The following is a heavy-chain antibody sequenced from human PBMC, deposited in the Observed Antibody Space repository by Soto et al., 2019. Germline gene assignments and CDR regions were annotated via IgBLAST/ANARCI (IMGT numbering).Heavy chain of an antibody. CDR2: VRVSGGTT. Sequence: QPGGSLRLSCAASGFMFNNNAMSWVRQAPGKGLEWFSTVRVSGGTTYYADSLKGRFTISRDNSKKTVYLQMNRLRADDTAIYYCAKGLYYYDSSGYRLFDYCGQGTLVTVSS. J-gene: IGHJ4*02. V-gene: IGHV3-23*01. CDR3: AKGLYYYDSSGYRLFDY. D-gene: IGHD3-22*01. CDR1: GFMFNNNA.